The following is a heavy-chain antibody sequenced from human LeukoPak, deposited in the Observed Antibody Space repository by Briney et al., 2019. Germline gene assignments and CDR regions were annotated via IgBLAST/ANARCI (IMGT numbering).Heavy chain of an antibody. CDR2: MHHSGAT. CDR1: GGSFSGFY. V-gene: IGHV4-34*01. D-gene: IGHD2/OR15-2a*01. CDR3: ARGILGYYYFDL. Sequence: SENLSLTCAVSGGSFSGFYWSWIRQPPGKGLEWIGEMHHSGATSYKPSLRSRVTISGGTSKNQFSLNLNSVTAADTAVYYCARGILGYYYFDLWGRGTLVTASS. J-gene: IGHJ2*01.